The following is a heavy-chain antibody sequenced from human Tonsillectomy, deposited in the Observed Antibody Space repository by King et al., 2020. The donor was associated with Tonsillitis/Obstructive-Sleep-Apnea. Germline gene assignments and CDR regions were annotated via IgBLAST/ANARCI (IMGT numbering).Heavy chain of an antibody. CDR3: AREWRRYELSD. V-gene: IGHV3-30*04. J-gene: IGHJ4*02. CDR2: ISYDGSNK. Sequence: VQLVESGGGVVQPGRSLRLSCAASGFTFSSYAMHWVRQAPGKGLEWVAVISYDGSNKYYADSVKGRFTISRDNSKNTLYLQMNSLRAEDTAVYYCAREWRRYELSDWGQGTLVTVSS. CDR1: GFTFSSYA. D-gene: IGHD1-1*01.